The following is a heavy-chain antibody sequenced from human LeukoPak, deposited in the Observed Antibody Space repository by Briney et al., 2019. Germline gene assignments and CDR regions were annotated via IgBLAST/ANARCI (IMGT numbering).Heavy chain of an antibody. CDR2: ISASGDDT. D-gene: IGHD2-2*01. CDR3: ANGAAGQYCTRTTCYR. Sequence: GGSLRLSCAASGFTFSRHSMTWVRQAPGKGLEWFSAISASGDDTYYADSVRGRFTLSRDNSKNTVYLQMNSLRAEDTAVYYCANGAAGQYCTRTTCYRWGQGTLVTVSS. V-gene: IGHV3-23*01. CDR1: GFTFSRHS. J-gene: IGHJ4*02.